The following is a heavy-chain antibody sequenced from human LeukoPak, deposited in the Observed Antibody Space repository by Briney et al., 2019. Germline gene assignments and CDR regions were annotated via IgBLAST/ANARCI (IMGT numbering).Heavy chain of an antibody. Sequence: SETLSLTCAVYGGSFSGYYWSWIRQPPGKGLEWIGEINHSGSTNHNPSLKSRVTISVDTSKNQFSLKLSSVTAADTAVYYRTRTTPMITFGGVIAHDAFDIWGQGTMVTVSS. V-gene: IGHV4-34*01. J-gene: IGHJ3*02. D-gene: IGHD3-16*02. CDR3: TRTTPMITFGGVIAHDAFDI. CDR2: INHSGST. CDR1: GGSFSGYY.